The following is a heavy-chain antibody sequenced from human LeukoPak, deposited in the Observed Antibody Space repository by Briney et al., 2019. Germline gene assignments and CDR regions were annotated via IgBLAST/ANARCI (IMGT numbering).Heavy chain of an antibody. J-gene: IGHJ4*02. CDR1: GYTLTCYG. CDR3: ATSSSSWYYFDY. D-gene: IGHD6-13*01. CDR2: ISAYNGNT. V-gene: IGHV1-18*04. Sequence: ASVKVSCKASGYTLTCYGISWVRQAPGQGLEWMGWISAYNGNTNYAQKLQGRVTMTTDTSTSTAYMELRSLRSDDTAVYYCATSSSSWYYFDYWGQGTLVTVSS.